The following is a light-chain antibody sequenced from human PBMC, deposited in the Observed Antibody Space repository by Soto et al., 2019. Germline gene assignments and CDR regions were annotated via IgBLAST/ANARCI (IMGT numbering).Light chain of an antibody. CDR2: AAS. Sequence: EIVLTQSPGTLSLSPGDRATLSCRASQTISSTYLAWYQQKPGQAPRLLIYAASTRATGIPDRFSGSGSGTDFTLTISRLEPEDFAVYYCQHCGSSPITFGQGTRLEIK. J-gene: IGKJ5*01. V-gene: IGKV3-20*01. CDR3: QHCGSSPIT. CDR1: QTISSTY.